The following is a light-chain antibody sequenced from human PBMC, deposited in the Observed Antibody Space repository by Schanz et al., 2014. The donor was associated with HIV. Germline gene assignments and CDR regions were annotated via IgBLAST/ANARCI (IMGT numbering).Light chain of an antibody. CDR3: QQYGSSREFT. J-gene: IGKJ3*01. CDR2: DAS. V-gene: IGKV3-20*01. CDR1: QSVGTY. Sequence: EILLTQSPAILSLSLGERATLSCRASQSVGTYLAWYQQKPGQAPRLLIFDASSRATGIPDRFSGSGSGTDFTLTISRLEPEDFAVYYCQQYGSSREFTFGPGTKVDIK.